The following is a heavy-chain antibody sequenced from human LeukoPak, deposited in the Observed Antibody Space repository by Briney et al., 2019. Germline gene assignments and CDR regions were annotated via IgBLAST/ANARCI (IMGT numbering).Heavy chain of an antibody. CDR3: ARDPVKVLWFGELLGVNWFDP. CDR1: GFTFSSYW. J-gene: IGHJ5*02. V-gene: IGHV3-74*01. CDR2: INSDGSST. Sequence: GGSLRLSCAASGFTFSSYWMLWVRQAPGKGLVWVSRINSDGSSTSYADSVKGRFTISRDNAKNTLYLQMNSLRAEDTAVYYCARDPVKVLWFGELLGVNWFDPWGQGTLVTVSS. D-gene: IGHD3-10*01.